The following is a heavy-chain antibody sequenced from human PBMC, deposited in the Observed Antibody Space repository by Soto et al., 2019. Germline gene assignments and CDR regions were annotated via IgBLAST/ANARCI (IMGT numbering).Heavy chain of an antibody. CDR2: IIPIFGTA. CDR1: GGTFSSYA. J-gene: IGHJ5*02. Sequence: SVKVSCKASGGTFSSYAISWVRQAPGQGLEWMGGIIPIFGTANYAQKFQGRVTITADESTSTAYMELSSLRSEDTAVYYCARTRIDYYGSGSFDSRNWFAPWGQGTLVTVSS. D-gene: IGHD3-10*01. CDR3: ARTRIDYYGSGSFDSRNWFAP. V-gene: IGHV1-69*13.